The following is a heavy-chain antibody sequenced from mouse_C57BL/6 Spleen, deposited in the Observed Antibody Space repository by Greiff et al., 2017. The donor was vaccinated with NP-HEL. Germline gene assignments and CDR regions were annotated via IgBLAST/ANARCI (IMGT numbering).Heavy chain of an antibody. Sequence: VQLVESGPGLVQPSQSLSITCTVSGFSLTSYGVHWVRQSPGKGLEWLGVIWSGGSTDYNAAFISRLSISKDNSKSQVFFKMNSLQADDTAIYYCARNSLVGYYVDYAMDYWGQGTSVTVSS. CDR3: ARNSLVGYYVDYAMDY. CDR2: IWSGGST. D-gene: IGHD2-3*01. V-gene: IGHV2-2*01. J-gene: IGHJ4*01. CDR1: GFSLTSYG.